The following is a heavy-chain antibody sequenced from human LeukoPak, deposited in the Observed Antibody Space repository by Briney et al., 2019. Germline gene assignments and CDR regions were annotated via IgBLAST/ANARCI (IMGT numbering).Heavy chain of an antibody. Sequence: PGRSLRLSCAATGFTFSSSGMHWVRQAPGKGLQGVAVISYDGSNKYYTNSVKGRFTISRDNSKNTVYLQMNSLRAEDTAVYYCAKGQPGGTQLPSWAPYYFDYWGQGTLVTVSS. CDR2: ISYDGSNK. J-gene: IGHJ4*02. D-gene: IGHD5-18*01. V-gene: IGHV3-30*18. CDR1: GFTFSSSG. CDR3: AKGQPGGTQLPSWAPYYFDY.